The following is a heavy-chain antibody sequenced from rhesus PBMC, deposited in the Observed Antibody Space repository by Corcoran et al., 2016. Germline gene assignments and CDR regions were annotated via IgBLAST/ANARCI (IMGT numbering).Heavy chain of an antibody. CDR3: ARNTLYYEDDYGYYFDSWDV. Sequence: QLQLQESGPGLVKPSETLSLPCAVSGGSISNNYWSWTRQPPGTGLAWIGRISGSGGSTHYNSSLKSRVTISTDTSKNQFSLKLSSVTAADTAVYYCARNTLYYEDDYGYYFDSWDVWGRGVLVTVSS. CDR1: GGSISNNY. J-gene: IGHJ5-2*02. D-gene: IGHD3-9*01. V-gene: IGHV4-173*01. CDR2: ISGSGGST.